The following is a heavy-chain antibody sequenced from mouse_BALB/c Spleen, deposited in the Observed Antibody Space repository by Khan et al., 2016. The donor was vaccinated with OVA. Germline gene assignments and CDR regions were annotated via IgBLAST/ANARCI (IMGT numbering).Heavy chain of an antibody. Sequence: VQLKESGPSLVKPSQTLSLTCSVTGDSITSGFWNWIRKFPGNKFEYLGYITYSGNTYYNPSLKSRISITRDTSKSQYYLQLNSVTTEDTATYHCARSYGSWAMDYWGQGTSVTVSS. CDR1: GDSITSGF. V-gene: IGHV3-8*02. D-gene: IGHD1-1*01. CDR2: ITYSGNT. CDR3: ARSYGSWAMDY. J-gene: IGHJ4*01.